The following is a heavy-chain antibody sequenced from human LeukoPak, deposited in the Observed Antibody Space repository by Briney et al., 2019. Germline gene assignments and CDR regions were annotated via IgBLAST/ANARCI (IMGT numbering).Heavy chain of an antibody. V-gene: IGHV3-21*01. CDR1: GFTFSSFN. CDR3: ARDHDFWSVTDY. J-gene: IGHJ4*02. CDR2: LRGSNSYM. D-gene: IGHD3-3*01. Sequence: GGSLRLSCAASGFTFSSFNMNWVRQGPGKGLAGVSSLRGSNSYMYYEDSVKGRFTISRDNAKNSLYLQMNSLRAEDTAVYYCARDHDFWSVTDYWGQGTLVTVSS.